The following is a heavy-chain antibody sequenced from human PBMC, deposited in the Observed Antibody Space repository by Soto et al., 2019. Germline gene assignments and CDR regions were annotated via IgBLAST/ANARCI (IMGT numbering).Heavy chain of an antibody. D-gene: IGHD2-8*02. Sequence: LSETLSLTCTFSGYYISSYYWSWIRQPPGKGLEWIAYIYYSGNTNYNPSLKSRVTISVDTSRTQFSLNLSSVTAADTAVYFCARQGVGGTAGYLDSWGHGTLLTLSS. V-gene: IGHV4-59*01. CDR1: GYYISSYY. CDR3: ARQGVGGTAGYLDS. J-gene: IGHJ4*01. CDR2: IYYSGNT.